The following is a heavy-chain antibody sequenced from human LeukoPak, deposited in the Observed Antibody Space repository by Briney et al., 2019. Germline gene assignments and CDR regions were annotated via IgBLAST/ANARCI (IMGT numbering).Heavy chain of an antibody. J-gene: IGHJ4*02. CDR2: IYYSGST. V-gene: IGHV4-59*01. Sequence: PSETLSLTCTVSGGSISSYYWSWIRQPPGKGLEWIGYIYYSGSTNYNPSLKSRVTISVDTSKNQFSLKLSSVTAADTAVYYCARVAAAGSVQFDYWGQGTLVTVFS. CDR1: GGSISSYY. CDR3: ARVAAAGSVQFDY. D-gene: IGHD6-13*01.